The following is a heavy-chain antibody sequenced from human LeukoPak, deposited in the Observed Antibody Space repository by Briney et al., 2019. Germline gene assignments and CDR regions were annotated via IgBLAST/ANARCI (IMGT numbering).Heavy chain of an antibody. Sequence: PGGSLRLSCAASGFTFSSYRMSWVRQAPGKGLEWVANIRPDGSEKHYVDSVKGRLTISRDNAKNSLYLQMNSLRAEDTAVYYCARDRSGWSFFDYWGQGTLVTVSS. CDR3: ARDRSGWSFFDY. J-gene: IGHJ4*02. D-gene: IGHD6-19*01. V-gene: IGHV3-7*01. CDR1: GFTFSSYR. CDR2: IRPDGSEK.